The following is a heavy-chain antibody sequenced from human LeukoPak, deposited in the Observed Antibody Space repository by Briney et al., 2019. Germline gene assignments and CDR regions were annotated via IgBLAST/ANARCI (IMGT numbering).Heavy chain of an antibody. CDR1: GGSFSGYY. V-gene: IGHV4-34*01. J-gene: IGHJ4*02. CDR3: AGARAYYYGSGSYYY. D-gene: IGHD3-10*01. CDR2: INHSGST. Sequence: SETLSLTCAVYGGSFSGYYWSWIRQPPGKGLEWIGEINHSGSTNYNPSLKSRVTISVDTSKNQFSLKLSSVTAADTAVYYCAGARAYYYGSGSYYYWGQGTLVTVSS.